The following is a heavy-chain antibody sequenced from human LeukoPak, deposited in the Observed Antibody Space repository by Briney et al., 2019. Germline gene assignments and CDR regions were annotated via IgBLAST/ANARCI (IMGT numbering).Heavy chain of an antibody. J-gene: IGHJ4*02. CDR1: GGTFSSYA. D-gene: IGHD5-24*01. Sequence: SVKVSCKASGGTFSSYAISWVRQAPGQGLEWMGRIIPILGIANYAQKFQGRVTITADKSTSTAYMELSSLRSEDTAVYYCARDTQEMATTFDYWGQGTLVTVSS. V-gene: IGHV1-69*04. CDR3: ARDTQEMATTFDY. CDR2: IIPILGIA.